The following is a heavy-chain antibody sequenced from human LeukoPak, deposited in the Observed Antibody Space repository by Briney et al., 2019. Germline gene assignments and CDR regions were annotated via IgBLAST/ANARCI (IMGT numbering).Heavy chain of an antibody. Sequence: GGSLRLSCAASGFTFISYSMNWVRQAPGKGLEWVSSISSSSSYIYYADSVKGRFTISRDNAKNSLHLQMNSLRAEDTAVYYCAKDDYYDSSGYWNYFDYWGQGTLVTVSS. CDR1: GFTFISYS. V-gene: IGHV3-21*04. CDR3: AKDDYYDSSGYWNYFDY. CDR2: ISSSSSYI. J-gene: IGHJ4*02. D-gene: IGHD3-22*01.